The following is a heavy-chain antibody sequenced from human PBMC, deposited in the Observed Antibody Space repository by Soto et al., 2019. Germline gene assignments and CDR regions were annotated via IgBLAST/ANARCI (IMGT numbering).Heavy chain of an antibody. Sequence: QVQLVQSGAEVKKPGSSVKVSCKASGGTFSSYAISWVRQAPGQGLEWMGGIIPTFGTANYAQKFQGRVTITAEKSTSTAYMERGSLRSEGTAVYYGARGGGADSSSWFDPWGQGTLVTVSS. CDR1: GGTFSSYA. J-gene: IGHJ5*02. CDR3: ARGGGADSSSWFDP. D-gene: IGHD6-6*01. V-gene: IGHV1-69*06. CDR2: IIPTFGTA.